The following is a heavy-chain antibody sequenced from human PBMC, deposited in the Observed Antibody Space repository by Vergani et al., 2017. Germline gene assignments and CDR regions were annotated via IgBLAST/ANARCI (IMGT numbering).Heavy chain of an antibody. J-gene: IGHJ6*02. V-gene: IGHV3-73*02. CDR1: GFTFSGSA. CDR2: IRSKANSYAT. Sequence: EVQLVESGGGLVQPGGSLKLSCAASGFTFSGSAMHWVRQASGKGLEWVGRIRSKANSYATAYAASVKGRFTISRDDSKNTAYLQMNSLKTEDTAVYYCTRHSDYDSSGYYPYYYYGMDVWGQGP. D-gene: IGHD3-22*01. CDR3: TRHSDYDSSGYYPYYYYGMDV.